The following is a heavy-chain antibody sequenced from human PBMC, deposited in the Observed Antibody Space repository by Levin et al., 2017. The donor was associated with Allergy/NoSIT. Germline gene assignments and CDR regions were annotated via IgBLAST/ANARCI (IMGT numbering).Heavy chain of an antibody. J-gene: IGHJ4*02. Sequence: GGSLRLSCAASGFTFSSYWMHWVRQAPGMGLVWVSRINTDGSTTNYADSVKGRFTISRDNAKNTLYLQMNSLRAEDTAVYYCARSLIVGATSGGDYWGQGTLVTVSS. CDR2: INTDGSTT. CDR1: GFTFSSYW. D-gene: IGHD1-26*01. V-gene: IGHV3-74*01. CDR3: ARSLIVGATSGGDY.